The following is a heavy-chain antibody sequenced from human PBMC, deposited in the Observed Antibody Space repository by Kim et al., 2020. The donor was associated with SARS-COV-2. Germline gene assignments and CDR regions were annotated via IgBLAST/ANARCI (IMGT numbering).Heavy chain of an antibody. D-gene: IGHD3-10*01. J-gene: IGHJ4*02. V-gene: IGHV4-34*01. CDR1: GGSFSGYY. Sequence: SETLSLTCAVYGGSFSGYYWSWIRQPPGKGLEWIGEINHSGSTNYNPSLKSRVTISVDTSKNQFSLKLSSVTAADTAVYYCARVPKLMVRGITKPGHFDYWGQGTLVTVSS. CDR3: ARVPKLMVRGITKPGHFDY. CDR2: INHSGST.